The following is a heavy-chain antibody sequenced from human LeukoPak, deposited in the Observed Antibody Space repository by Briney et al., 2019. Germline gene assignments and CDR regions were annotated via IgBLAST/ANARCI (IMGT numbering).Heavy chain of an antibody. J-gene: IGHJ4*02. CDR1: GYTFTGYY. D-gene: IGHD3-10*01. CDR3: ARDSAGSYYNPNRVRYFDY. V-gene: IGHV1-46*01. CDR2: INPSGGST. Sequence: GASVKVSCKASGYTFTGYYMHWVRQAPGQGLEWMGWINPSGGSTSYAQKFQGRVTMTRDTSTSTVYMELSNLRSEDTAVYYCARDSAGSYYNPNRVRYFDYWGQGTLVTVSS.